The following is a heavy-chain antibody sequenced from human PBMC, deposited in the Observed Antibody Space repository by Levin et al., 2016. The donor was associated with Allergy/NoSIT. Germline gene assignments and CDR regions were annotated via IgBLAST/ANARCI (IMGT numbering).Heavy chain of an antibody. CDR2: INPNSGGT. J-gene: IGHJ5*02. V-gene: IGHV1-2*02. CDR3: ARDFMEYQLLNWFDP. D-gene: IGHD2-2*01. Sequence: WVRQAPGQGLEWMGWINPNSGGTNYAQKFQGRVTMTRDTSISTAYMELSRLRSDDTAVYYCARDFMEYQLLNWFDPWGQGTLVTVSS.